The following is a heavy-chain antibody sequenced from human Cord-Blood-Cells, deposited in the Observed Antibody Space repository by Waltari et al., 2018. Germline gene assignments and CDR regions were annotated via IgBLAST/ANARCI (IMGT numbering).Heavy chain of an antibody. Sequence: QVQLVESGGGVVQPGRSLRLSCAASGFTFSSYAMHWVRQAPGKGLEWVAVISYDGSNKYYADSVKGRFTISRDNYKNTLYLQMNSLRAEDTAVYYCARSIAARHGAFDIWGQGTMVTVSS. CDR1: GFTFSSYA. CDR2: ISYDGSNK. D-gene: IGHD6-6*01. J-gene: IGHJ3*02. CDR3: ARSIAARHGAFDI. V-gene: IGHV3-30-3*01.